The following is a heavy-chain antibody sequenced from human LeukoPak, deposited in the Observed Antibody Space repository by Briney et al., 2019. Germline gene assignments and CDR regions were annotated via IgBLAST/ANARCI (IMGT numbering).Heavy chain of an antibody. CDR2: VSGGGFDT. V-gene: IGHV3-23*01. D-gene: IGHD2-8*02. J-gene: IGHJ4*02. CDR1: GFTLSNYV. CDR3: TRRAGGNLYDLDN. Sequence: GGSLRLSCVASGFTLSNYVMSWVRQAPGKGLKWVSGVSGGGFDTYYTDSVKGRFTISRDNSKNMVYLQMNSLRAEDTAVYYCTRRAGGNLYDLDNWGQGTLVTVSS.